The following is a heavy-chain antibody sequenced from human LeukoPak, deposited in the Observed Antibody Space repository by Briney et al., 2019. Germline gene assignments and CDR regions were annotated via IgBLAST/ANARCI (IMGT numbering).Heavy chain of an antibody. D-gene: IGHD3-10*01. CDR1: GYTFTSYG. CDR3: ARASGSGSYYNPENYFDY. CDR2: ISAYNGNT. V-gene: IGHV1-18*01. J-gene: IGHJ4*02. Sequence: GASVKVSCKASGYTFTSYGISWVRQAPGQGLEWMGWISAYNGNTNYAQKLQGRVTMTTDTSTSTAYMELRSLRSDDTAVYYCARASGSGSYYNPENYFDYWGQGTLVTVSS.